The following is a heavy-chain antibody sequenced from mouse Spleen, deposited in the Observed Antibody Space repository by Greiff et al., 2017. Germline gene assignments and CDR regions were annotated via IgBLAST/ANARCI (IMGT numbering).Heavy chain of an antibody. Sequence: EVQGVESGGGLVKPGGSLKLSCAASGFTFSSYAMSWVRQTPEKRLEWVAAINSNGGSTYYPDTVKDRFTISRDNAKNTLYLQMSSLRSEDTALYYCANYDYYYAMDYWGQGTSVTVSS. CDR1: GFTFSSYA. J-gene: IGHJ4*01. CDR2: INSNGGST. D-gene: IGHD2-4*01. V-gene: IGHV5-6-2*01. CDR3: ANYDYYYAMDY.